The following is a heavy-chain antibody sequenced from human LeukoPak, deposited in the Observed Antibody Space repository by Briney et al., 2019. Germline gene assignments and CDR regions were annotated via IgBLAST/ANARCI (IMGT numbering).Heavy chain of an antibody. Sequence: GGSLRLSCTASGFTFGDYAMSWVRQAPGKGLEWVGFIRSKAYGGTTEYAASVKGRFTISRDDSKSIAYLQMNSLKTEDTAVYYCTRDRHNYDYVWGSYHSWGQGTLVTVSS. J-gene: IGHJ4*02. D-gene: IGHD3-16*02. CDR2: IRSKAYGGTT. V-gene: IGHV3-49*04. CDR3: TRDRHNYDYVWGSYHS. CDR1: GFTFGDYA.